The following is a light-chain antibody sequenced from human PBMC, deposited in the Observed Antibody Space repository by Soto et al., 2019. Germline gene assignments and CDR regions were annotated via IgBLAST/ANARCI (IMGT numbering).Light chain of an antibody. Sequence: EVVMTQSPATLSVSPGERATLSCRASESVSSNLAWYQQRPGQAPRLVIYGASTRATGIPDRFSGGGSGTAFTLTISSLQSEDFAVYYCQQYNSWPPITFGQGTRLEIK. V-gene: IGKV3-15*01. CDR1: ESVSSN. J-gene: IGKJ5*01. CDR2: GAS. CDR3: QQYNSWPPIT.